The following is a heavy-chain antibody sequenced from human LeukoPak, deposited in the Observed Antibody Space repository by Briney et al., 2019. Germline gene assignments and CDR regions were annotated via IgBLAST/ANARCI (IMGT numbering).Heavy chain of an antibody. CDR3: ARFSSHLDYYFDY. V-gene: IGHV4-39*07. Sequence: PSETLSLTCTVSGGSISSSSYYWGWIRQPPGKGLEWIGSIYYSGSTYYNPSLKSRVTISVDTSKNQFSLKLSSVTAADTAVYYCARFSSHLDYYFDYWGQGTLVTVSS. J-gene: IGHJ4*02. CDR2: IYYSGST. D-gene: IGHD2-15*01. CDR1: GGSISSSSYY.